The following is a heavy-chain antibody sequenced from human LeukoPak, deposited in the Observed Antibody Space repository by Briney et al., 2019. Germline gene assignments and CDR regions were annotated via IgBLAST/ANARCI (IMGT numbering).Heavy chain of an antibody. Sequence: PGGSLRLSCAASGFTFSSYWMSWARQAPGKGLEWVANIKQDGSEKYYVDSVKGRFTISRDNAKNSLYLQMNSLRAEDTAVYYCARRYCSSTSCYVAFDIWGQGTMVTVSS. CDR2: IKQDGSEK. V-gene: IGHV3-7*01. D-gene: IGHD2-2*01. J-gene: IGHJ3*02. CDR3: ARRYCSSTSCYVAFDI. CDR1: GFTFSSYW.